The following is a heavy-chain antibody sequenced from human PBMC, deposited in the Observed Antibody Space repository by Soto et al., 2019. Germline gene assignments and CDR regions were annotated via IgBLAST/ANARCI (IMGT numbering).Heavy chain of an antibody. V-gene: IGHV3-33*01. CDR2: IWYDGSNK. CDR1: GFTFSSYG. J-gene: IGHJ6*03. Sequence: QVQLVESGGGVVQPGRSLRLSCAASGFTFSSYGMHWVRQAPGKGLEWVAVIWYDGSNKYYADSVKGRFTISRDNSKTTLYLQMNSLRAEDTAVYYCARDFHYYYMDVWGKGTTVTVSS. CDR3: ARDFHYYYMDV.